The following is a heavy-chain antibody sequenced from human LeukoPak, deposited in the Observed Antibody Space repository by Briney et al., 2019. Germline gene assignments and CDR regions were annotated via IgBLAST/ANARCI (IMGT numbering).Heavy chain of an antibody. V-gene: IGHV3-23*01. J-gene: IGHJ4*02. CDR2: ISGSGKTT. CDR1: GFTFSSYA. Sequence: GGSLRLSCAASGFTFSSYAMSWVRQAPGKGLEWVSTISGSGKTTYYADSVKGRFTISRDNSKNTLYLQMNSLSAEDTAVYYCAKSRSSFSSHFDYWGQGTLVTVSS. CDR3: AKSRSSFSSHFDY. D-gene: IGHD3-3*01.